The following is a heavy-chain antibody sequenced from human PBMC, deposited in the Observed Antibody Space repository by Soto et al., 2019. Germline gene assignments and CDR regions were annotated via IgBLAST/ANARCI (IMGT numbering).Heavy chain of an antibody. Sequence: QVQLQQSGPRLARPSGTLSLTCVVSGGSISSTNWWTWVRQTPGKGLEWIGEVYHTGSTKYNPSLENRVTISLDKSNNQFSLKLKSVTAADTAVYYCATLPPRIVVVVLPIPSWGQGTLVTVSS. CDR2: VYHTGST. CDR3: ATLPPRIVVVVLPIPS. CDR1: GGSISSTNW. D-gene: IGHD2-15*01. V-gene: IGHV4-4*02. J-gene: IGHJ4*02.